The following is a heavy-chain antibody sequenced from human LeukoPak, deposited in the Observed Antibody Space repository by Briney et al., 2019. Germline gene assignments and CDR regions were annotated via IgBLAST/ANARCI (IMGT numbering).Heavy chain of an antibody. CDR1: GYSFTSYW. J-gene: IGHJ4*02. V-gene: IGHV5-51*01. D-gene: IGHD3-9*01. CDR3: ARQADYNVLTGYDKGHLEH. Sequence: KGGESLKISCKGSGYSFTSYWLGWVRQMPRKGLEWMGIIYPGGSDPRYSPSFQGQVTISADKSITTAYLQWSRRQASDTAMYYCARQADYNVLTGYDKGHLEHWGEGPLVTLPS. CDR2: IYPGGSDP.